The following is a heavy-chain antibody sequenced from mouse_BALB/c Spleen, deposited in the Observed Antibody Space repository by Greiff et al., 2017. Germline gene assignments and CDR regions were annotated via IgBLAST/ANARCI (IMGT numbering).Heavy chain of an antibody. J-gene: IGHJ3*01. CDR3: TPFYYSFAY. D-gene: IGHD2-1*01. V-gene: IGHV1S22*01. Sequence: LQQPGSELVRPGASVKLSCKASGYTFTSYWMHWVKQRPGQGLEWIGNIYPGSGSTNYDEKFKSKATLTVDTSSSTAYMQLSSLTSEDSAVYYCTPFYYSFAYWGQGTLVTVSA. CDR2: IYPGSGST. CDR1: GYTFTSYW.